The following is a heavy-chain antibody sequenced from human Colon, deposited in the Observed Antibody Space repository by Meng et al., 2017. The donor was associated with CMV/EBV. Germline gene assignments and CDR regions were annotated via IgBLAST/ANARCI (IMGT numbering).Heavy chain of an antibody. D-gene: IGHD2-8*01. V-gene: IGHV4-59*01. Sequence: GSLRLSCTVSGGSISTDYWSWIRQSPGKGLEWIGYFYTSGITNYNPSLKNRVTISVDMSKSQFSQRLNSVTAADTAVYYCARDSMLRTWGQGTLVTVSS. CDR1: GGSISTDY. CDR3: ARDSMLRT. CDR2: FYTSGIT. J-gene: IGHJ5*02.